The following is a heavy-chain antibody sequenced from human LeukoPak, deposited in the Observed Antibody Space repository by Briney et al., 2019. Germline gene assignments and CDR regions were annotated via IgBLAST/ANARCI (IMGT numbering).Heavy chain of an antibody. D-gene: IGHD4-23*01. CDR2: ISPSGGST. V-gene: IGHV1-46*01. CDR1: GYTFTSYY. J-gene: IGHJ1*01. Sequence: ASVKVSCKASGYTFTSYYMHWVRQAPGQGLEWMGIISPSGGSTSYAQKFQGRVTMTRDTSTSTVYMELSSLRSEDTAVYYCARVARWKDFQHWGQGTLVTVSS. CDR3: ARVARWKDFQH.